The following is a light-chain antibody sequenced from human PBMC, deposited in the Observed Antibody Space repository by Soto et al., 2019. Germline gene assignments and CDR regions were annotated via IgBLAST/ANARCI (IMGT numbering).Light chain of an antibody. V-gene: IGKV3-20*01. CDR1: QSVSRY. CDR2: AAS. Sequence: EIVLTQTPGTLSVSPGERATLSCRASQSVSRYLAWYQQKPGQAPRLLIYAASSRATGIPDRFSGGGSGTDFTLTISRLEPEDFAVYYCQQCGSSPWTFGRGTKVDIK. CDR3: QQCGSSPWT. J-gene: IGKJ1*01.